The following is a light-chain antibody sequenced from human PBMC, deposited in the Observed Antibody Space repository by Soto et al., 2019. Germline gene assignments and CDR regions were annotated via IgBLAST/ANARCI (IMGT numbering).Light chain of an antibody. V-gene: IGKV3D-20*02. J-gene: IGKJ4*01. CDR2: GAS. CDR3: QQRSNWTLT. CDR1: QSVSSNY. Sequence: EIVFTQSPGTVSLSPLEIASLSVMASQSVSSNYLAWFQQIPGQAPRLLIYGASTRATGIPARFSGSGSGTDFTLTISSLEPEDFAVYYCQQRSNWTLTFGGGAKVDI.